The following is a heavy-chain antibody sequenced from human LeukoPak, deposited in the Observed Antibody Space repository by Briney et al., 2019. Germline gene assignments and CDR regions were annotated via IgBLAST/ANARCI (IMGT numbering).Heavy chain of an antibody. V-gene: IGHV3-7*03. CDR2: IKQDGSEK. CDR1: GFTFSSYW. D-gene: IGHD3-16*01. J-gene: IGHJ6*02. Sequence: GGSLRLSCAASGFTFSSYWRSWVRQAPGKGLEWVANIKQDGSEKYYVDSVKGRFTISRDNAKNSLYLQMNSLRAEDTAVYYCARDFRIILTDYYYYYGMDVWGQGTTVTVSS. CDR3: ARDFRIILTDYYYYYGMDV.